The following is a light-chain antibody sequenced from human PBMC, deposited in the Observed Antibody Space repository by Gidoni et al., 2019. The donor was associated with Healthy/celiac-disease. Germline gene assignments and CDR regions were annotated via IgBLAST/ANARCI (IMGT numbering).Light chain of an antibody. Sequence: QSALTQPASVSGSPGQSITIPCTGTSSYVGSYNYVSWYQQHPGKAPKLMIYEVSNRPSGVSNRFSGSKSGNTASLTISGLQAEDEADYYCSSYTSSSTLVVFGGGTKLTVL. CDR2: EVS. V-gene: IGLV2-14*01. J-gene: IGLJ2*01. CDR1: SSYVGSYNY. CDR3: SSYTSSSTLVV.